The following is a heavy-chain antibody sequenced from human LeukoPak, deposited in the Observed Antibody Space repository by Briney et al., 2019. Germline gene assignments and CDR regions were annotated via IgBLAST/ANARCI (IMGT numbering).Heavy chain of an antibody. D-gene: IGHD1-1*01. J-gene: IGHJ4*02. CDR2: IKEDGSEK. CDR1: GFTFTTYG. Sequence: GGSLRLSCAASGFTFTTYGMSWVRQAPGMGLEWVANIKEDGSEKYYVDSVKGRFTISRDNAKNSLYLQMNSLRAEDTAVYFCAREPAETGTGDYWGQGTLVTVSS. CDR3: AREPAETGTGDY. V-gene: IGHV3-7*01.